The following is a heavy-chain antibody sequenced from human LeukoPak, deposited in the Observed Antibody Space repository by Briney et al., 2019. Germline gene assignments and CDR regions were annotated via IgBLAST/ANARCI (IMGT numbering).Heavy chain of an antibody. CDR2: IDPSDSYT. CDR3: ARHVSQGYCSSTSCYPGTWFDP. Sequence: GESLRISCEGSGYSFTSYWISWVRQIPGKGLEWMGRIDPSDSYTNYSPFFQGHVTISADKSISTAYLQWSSLKASDTAMYYCARHVSQGYCSSTSCYPGTWFDPWGQGTLVTVSS. D-gene: IGHD2-2*01. CDR1: GYSFTSYW. V-gene: IGHV5-10-1*01. J-gene: IGHJ5*02.